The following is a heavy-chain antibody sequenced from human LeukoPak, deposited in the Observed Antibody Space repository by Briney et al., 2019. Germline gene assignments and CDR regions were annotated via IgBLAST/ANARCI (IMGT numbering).Heavy chain of an antibody. J-gene: IGHJ4*02. Sequence: GGSLRLSCAASGFTFDDYAMHWVRQAPGKGLEWVSGISWNSGSIGYADSVKGRFTISRDNAKNSLYLQMNSLRAEDTALYYRAKDIKYYYGSGPFDYWGQGTLVTVSS. CDR2: ISWNSGSI. V-gene: IGHV3-9*01. D-gene: IGHD3-10*01. CDR3: AKDIKYYYGSGPFDY. CDR1: GFTFDDYA.